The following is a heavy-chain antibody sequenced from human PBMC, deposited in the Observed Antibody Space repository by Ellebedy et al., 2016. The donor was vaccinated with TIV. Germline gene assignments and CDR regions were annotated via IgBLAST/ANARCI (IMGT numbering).Heavy chain of an antibody. D-gene: IGHD3-16*01. CDR1: GFTFSSYA. V-gene: IGHV3-23*01. Sequence: GESLKISCAASGFTFSSYAMSWVRQAPGKGLEWVSAISGSGGSTYYADSVKGRFTISRDNAKNTLYLQMNSLRAEDTAVYYCARDLWGSYTDYWGQGTLVTVSS. J-gene: IGHJ4*02. CDR3: ARDLWGSYTDY. CDR2: ISGSGGST.